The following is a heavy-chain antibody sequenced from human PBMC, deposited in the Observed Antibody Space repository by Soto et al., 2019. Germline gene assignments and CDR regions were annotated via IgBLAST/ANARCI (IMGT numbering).Heavy chain of an antibody. CDR3: AKRSRGWYFDL. D-gene: IGHD1-26*01. V-gene: IGHV3-23*01. CDR1: GFTFSSYA. Sequence: AASGFTFSSYAMSWVRQAPGKGLEWVSVISGSGGSTYYADSVKGRFTISRDNSKNTLDLQMNSLRAEDTAVYYCAKRSRGWYFDLWCRGTLGTVSS. CDR2: ISGSGGST. J-gene: IGHJ2*01.